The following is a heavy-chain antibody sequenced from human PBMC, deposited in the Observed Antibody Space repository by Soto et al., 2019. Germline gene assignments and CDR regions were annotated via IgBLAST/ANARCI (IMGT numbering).Heavy chain of an antibody. V-gene: IGHV1-69*01. Sequence: QVQLVQSGAEVKKPGSSVKVSCKASGGTFSSYAISWVRQAPGQGLEWMGGIIPIFGTANYAQKFQGGVTITADESTSTAYMELSSLRCEDTAVYYCARDLQYYDSSGYYEGDYWGKGTLVTVSS. D-gene: IGHD3-22*01. CDR3: ARDLQYYDSSGYYEGDY. CDR1: GGTFSSYA. CDR2: IIPIFGTA. J-gene: IGHJ4*02.